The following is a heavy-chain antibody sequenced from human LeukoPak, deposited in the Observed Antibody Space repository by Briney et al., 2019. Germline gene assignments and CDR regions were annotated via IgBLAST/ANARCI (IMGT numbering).Heavy chain of an antibody. J-gene: IGHJ3*02. V-gene: IGHV4-59*11. Sequence: SEALSLTCTVSGGSISSHYWSWIRQSPGKGLEWIGYIYYTGSTKYNPSLKSRVTISIDTSKNQFSLKLISVSVADTAVYYCARTCDDAFDIWGQGTMVTVSS. CDR2: IYYTGST. CDR1: GGSISSHY. CDR3: ARTCDDAFDI.